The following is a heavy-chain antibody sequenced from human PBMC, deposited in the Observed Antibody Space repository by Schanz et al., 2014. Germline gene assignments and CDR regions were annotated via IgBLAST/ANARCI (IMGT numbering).Heavy chain of an antibody. CDR3: AKVGLYYYGSGFDY. CDR2: IRYDGSNK. Sequence: QVQLVESGGGVVQPGRSLRLSCAASGFSFSGYGMHWVRQAPGKGLEWVAFIRYDGSNKYYADSVKGRFTISRDNSKNTLYLQMNSLRAEDTAVYYCAKVGLYYYGSGFDYWGQGTLVTVSS. J-gene: IGHJ4*02. D-gene: IGHD3-10*01. CDR1: GFSFSGYG. V-gene: IGHV3-30*02.